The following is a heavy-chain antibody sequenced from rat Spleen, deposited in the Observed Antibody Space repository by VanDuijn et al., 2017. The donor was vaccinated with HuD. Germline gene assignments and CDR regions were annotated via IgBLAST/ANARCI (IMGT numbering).Heavy chain of an antibody. CDR2: INYDGRGT. Sequence: EVQLVESGGGLVQPGRSLKLSCAASGFTFSDYAMAWVRQAPKKGLEWVATINYDGRGTYYRGSVTGRFTISRDNAKSTLYLQMDSLRSEDTATYYCAKHAVTTGVDYFDYWGQGVMVTVSS. V-gene: IGHV5-7*01. CDR1: GFTFSDYA. J-gene: IGHJ2*01. CDR3: AKHAVTTGVDYFDY. D-gene: IGHD1-11*01.